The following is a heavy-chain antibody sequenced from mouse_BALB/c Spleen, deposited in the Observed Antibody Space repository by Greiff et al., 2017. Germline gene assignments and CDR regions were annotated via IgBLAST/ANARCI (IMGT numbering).Heavy chain of an antibody. CDR1: GFNIKDYY. CDR3: NEALITTATGDY. V-gene: IGHV14-4*02. J-gene: IGHJ2*01. D-gene: IGHD1-2*01. Sequence: EVQLQQSGAELVRSGASVKLSCTASGFNIKDYYMHWVKQRPEQGLEWIGWIDPENGDTEYAPKFQGKATMTADSSSNTAYLQLSSLTSEDTAVYYCNEALITTATGDYWGQGTTLTVSS. CDR2: IDPENGDT.